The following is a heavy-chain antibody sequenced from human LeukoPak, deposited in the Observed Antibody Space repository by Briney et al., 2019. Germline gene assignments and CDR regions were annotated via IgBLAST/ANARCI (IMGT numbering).Heavy chain of an antibody. CDR3: ARGGSGSMNPDYYYYMDV. D-gene: IGHD3-22*01. CDR2: INHSGST. V-gene: IGHV4-34*01. J-gene: IGHJ6*03. Sequence: SETLSLTCAVYGGSFSGYYWSWIRQPTGKGLEWIGEINHSGSTNYNPSLKSRVTISVDTSKNQFSLKLSSVTAADTAVYYCARGGSGSMNPDYYYYMDVWGKGTTVTVS. CDR1: GGSFSGYY.